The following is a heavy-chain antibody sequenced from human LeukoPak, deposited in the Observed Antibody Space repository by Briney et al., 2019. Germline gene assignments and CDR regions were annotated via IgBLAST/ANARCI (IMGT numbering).Heavy chain of an antibody. CDR1: SGSISSSNW. CDR2: ISHNGLT. CDR3: ARQDYGINTSCYDY. D-gene: IGHD3-16*01. V-gene: IGHV4-4*02. J-gene: IGHJ4*02. Sequence: SETLSLTCVVSSGSISSSNWWSWVRQPPGKGLEWIGEISHNGLTNYNPSLKSRVTISIDKSKNQFSLKLSSVTAADTVIYYCARQDYGINTSCYDYWGQGTLVTVSS.